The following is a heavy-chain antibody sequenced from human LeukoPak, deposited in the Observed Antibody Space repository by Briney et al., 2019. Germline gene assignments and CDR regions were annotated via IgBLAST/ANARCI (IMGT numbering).Heavy chain of an antibody. Sequence: PSETLSLTCTVSGGSISSGGYYWSWIRQAPGKGLEWVSYISSSGGYRNYADSVKGRFTISRDDAKNSLYLQMNSLRAEDTAVYYCARDSRTGASSFGYWGQGTLVTVSS. CDR3: ARDSRTGASSFGY. J-gene: IGHJ4*02. CDR2: ISSSGGYR. V-gene: IGHV3-11*06. D-gene: IGHD1-26*01. CDR1: GGSISSGGYY.